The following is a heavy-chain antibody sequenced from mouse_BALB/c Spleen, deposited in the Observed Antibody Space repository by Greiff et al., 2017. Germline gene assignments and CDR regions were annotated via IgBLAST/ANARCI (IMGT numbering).Heavy chain of an antibody. Sequence: QGQLKESGPELVRPGVSVKISCKGSSYTFTDYAMHWVKQSHAKSLEWIGVISTYYGNTNYNQKFKGKATMTVDKSSSTAYMELARLTSEDSAVYYCARSRRYDAMDYWGQGTSVTVSS. CDR1: SYTFTDYA. CDR3: ARSRRYDAMDY. V-gene: IGHV1-67*01. J-gene: IGHJ4*01. CDR2: ISTYYGNT.